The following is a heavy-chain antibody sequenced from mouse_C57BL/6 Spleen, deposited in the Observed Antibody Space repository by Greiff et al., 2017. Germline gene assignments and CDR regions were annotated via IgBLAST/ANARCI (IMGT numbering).Heavy chain of an antibody. Sequence: EVMLVESEGGLVQPGSSMKLSCTASGFTFSDYYMAWVRQVPEKGLEWVANINYDGSSTYYLDSLKSRFIISRDNAKNILYLQMSSLKSEDTATYYCARDGGDGSYFDYWGQGTTLTVSS. J-gene: IGHJ2*01. V-gene: IGHV5-16*01. CDR1: GFTFSDYY. D-gene: IGHD1-1*01. CDR3: ARDGGDGSYFDY. CDR2: INYDGSST.